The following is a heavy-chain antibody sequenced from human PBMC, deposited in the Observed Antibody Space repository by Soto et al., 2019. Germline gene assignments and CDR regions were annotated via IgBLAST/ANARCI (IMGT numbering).Heavy chain of an antibody. Sequence: QVQLVQSGAEVKKPGASVKVSCKASGYTFTSYGISWVRQAPGQGLEWMGWISAYNGNTNYAQKLQGRVTMTTDTSRRTAYMELRSLRSDDTAVYYCARDGGGGYDYVWGSYRSFDYWGQGTLVTVSS. V-gene: IGHV1-18*01. D-gene: IGHD3-16*02. CDR2: ISAYNGNT. CDR1: GYTFTSYG. CDR3: ARDGGGGYDYVWGSYRSFDY. J-gene: IGHJ4*02.